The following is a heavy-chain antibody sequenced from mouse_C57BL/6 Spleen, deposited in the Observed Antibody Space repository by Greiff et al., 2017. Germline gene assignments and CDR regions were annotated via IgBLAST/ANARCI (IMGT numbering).Heavy chain of an antibody. Sequence: EVKVVESGEGLVKPGGSLKLSCAASGFTFSSYAMSWVRQTPEKRLEWVAYISSGGDYIYYADTVKGRFTISRANARNTLYLQMSSLKSEDTAMYYCTRDGNWDGYFDYWGQGTTLTVSS. CDR3: TRDGNWDGYFDY. CDR1: GFTFSSYA. V-gene: IGHV5-9-1*02. D-gene: IGHD4-1*02. CDR2: ISSGGDYI. J-gene: IGHJ2*01.